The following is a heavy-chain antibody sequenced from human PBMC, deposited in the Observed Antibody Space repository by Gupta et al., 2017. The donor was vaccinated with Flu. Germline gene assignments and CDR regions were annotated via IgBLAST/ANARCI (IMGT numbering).Heavy chain of an antibody. J-gene: IGHJ2*01. Sequence: IRQPPGKGLEWMGSINYSGKVFYNRSLESRGSISGDMSKNQLSLKLTSVTAADTGIYYCARGRKGISEAVVYWYLDLWGRGTLVTVSS. CDR3: ARGRKGISEAVVYWYLDL. V-gene: IGHV4-34*01. D-gene: IGHD6-19*01. CDR2: INYSGKV.